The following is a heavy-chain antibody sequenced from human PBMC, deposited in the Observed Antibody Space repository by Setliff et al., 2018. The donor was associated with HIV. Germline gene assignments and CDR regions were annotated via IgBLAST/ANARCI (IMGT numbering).Heavy chain of an antibody. Sequence: GESPKISCKSSGYVFTNYWIGWVRQMPGKGLEWMGITSPDDSDTRYSPSFQGQVTISVDKSTSTAYLQWSSLKASDSAIYYCARHFGISYRSPFDPWGQGTLVTVSS. CDR2: TSPDDSDT. V-gene: IGHV5-51*01. CDR3: ARHFGISYRSPFDP. J-gene: IGHJ5*02. CDR1: GYVFTNYW. D-gene: IGHD3-3*01.